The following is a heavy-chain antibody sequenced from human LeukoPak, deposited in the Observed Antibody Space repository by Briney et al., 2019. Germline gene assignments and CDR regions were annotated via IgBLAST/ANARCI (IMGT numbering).Heavy chain of an antibody. J-gene: IGHJ4*02. CDR2: INSDGSST. V-gene: IGHV3-74*01. CDR3: ARVLLTTPKYYYDSSGYYYFDY. Sequence: PGGSLRLSCAASGFTFSSYWMHWVRQAPGKGLVWVSRINSDGSSTSYADSVKGRFTISRDNAKNTLYLQMNSLRAEDTAVYYCARVLLTTPKYYYDSSGYYYFDYWGQGTLVTVSS. D-gene: IGHD3-22*01. CDR1: GFTFSSYW.